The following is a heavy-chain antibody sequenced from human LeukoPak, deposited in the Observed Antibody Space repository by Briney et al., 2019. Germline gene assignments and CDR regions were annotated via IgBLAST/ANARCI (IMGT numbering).Heavy chain of an antibody. Sequence: PGGSLRLSCAASAFTFSSYDMNWVRQAPGKGLEWVSYISSRGSTIYYAGSVRGRFTISRDNAKNSLYLQMNSLRAEDTAVYYCVRDVTGSGWYWGQGTLVTVSS. CDR2: ISSRGSTI. V-gene: IGHV3-48*03. CDR3: VRDVTGSGWY. D-gene: IGHD6-19*01. J-gene: IGHJ4*02. CDR1: AFTFSSYD.